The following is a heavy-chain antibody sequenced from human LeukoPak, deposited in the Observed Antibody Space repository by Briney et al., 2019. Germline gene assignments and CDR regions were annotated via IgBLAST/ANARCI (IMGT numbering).Heavy chain of an antibody. CDR2: IKQDGSEK. V-gene: IGHV3-7*03. J-gene: IGHJ4*02. CDR1: GFTFSSYS. D-gene: IGHD5-18*01. CDR3: ARFLGYSYGYGGFDY. Sequence: GGSLRLSCAASGFTFSSYSMNWVRQAPGKGLEWVANIKQDGSEKYYVDSVKGRFTISRDNAKNSLYLQMNSLRAEDTAVYYCARFLGYSYGYGGFDYWGQGTLVTVSS.